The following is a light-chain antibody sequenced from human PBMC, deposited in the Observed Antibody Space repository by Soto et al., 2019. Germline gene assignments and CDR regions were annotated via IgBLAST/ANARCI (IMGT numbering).Light chain of an antibody. Sequence: DIQMTQSPSSLSASVGDRVTITCRASQSISSYLNWYQQKPGEAPKLLIYAASSLRSGVPSRFSGSGSGTDFTLTISSLQPEDFATYYCQQSYSTHHTFGQGTKLEIK. CDR2: AAS. J-gene: IGKJ2*01. CDR3: QQSYSTHHT. CDR1: QSISSY. V-gene: IGKV1-39*01.